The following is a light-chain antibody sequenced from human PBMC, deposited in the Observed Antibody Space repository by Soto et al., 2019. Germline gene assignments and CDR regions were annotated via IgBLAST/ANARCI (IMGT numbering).Light chain of an antibody. J-gene: IGKJ4*01. CDR1: QDIRNY. CDR2: DSS. Sequence: MPQYSSSLSPSGGDRLTITCQASQDIRNYLNWYQQKSGKAPNLXIQDSSNLETGVPSRFSGSGYGTDFTFTIRSLQPEGTAKYYCQQYDDLAALTLAGGTKVDIK. CDR3: QQYDDLAALT. V-gene: IGKV1-33*01.